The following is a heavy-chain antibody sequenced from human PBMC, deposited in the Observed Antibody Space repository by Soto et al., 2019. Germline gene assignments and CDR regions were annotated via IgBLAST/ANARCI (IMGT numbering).Heavy chain of an antibody. CDR3: ARASRSTSSVEFGW. Sequence: ASVKVSCKASGYTFTSYGISWVRQAPGQGLEWMGWISAYNGNTNYAQKLQGRVTMTTDTSTSTAYMELRSLRSDDTAVYYCARASRSTSSVEFGWWGQGTLVTVSS. J-gene: IGHJ4*02. V-gene: IGHV1-18*01. D-gene: IGHD2-2*01. CDR2: ISAYNGNT. CDR1: GYTFTSYG.